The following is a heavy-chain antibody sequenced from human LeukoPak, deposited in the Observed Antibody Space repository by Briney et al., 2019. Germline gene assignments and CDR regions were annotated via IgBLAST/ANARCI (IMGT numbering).Heavy chain of an antibody. V-gene: IGHV3-30-3*01. CDR1: GFTFSSYA. D-gene: IGHD5-18*01. CDR3: ARDARDTAMEYYFDY. CDR2: ISYDGSNK. Sequence: PGRSLRLFCAASGFTFSSYAMHWVRQAPGKGLEWVAVISYDGSNKYYADSVKGRFTISRDNSKNTLYLQMNSLRAEDTAVYYCARDARDTAMEYYFDYWGQGTLVTVSS. J-gene: IGHJ4*02.